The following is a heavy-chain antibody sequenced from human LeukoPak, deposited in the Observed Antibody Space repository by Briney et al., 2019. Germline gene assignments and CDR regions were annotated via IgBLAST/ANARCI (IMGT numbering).Heavy chain of an antibody. D-gene: IGHD2-21*02. J-gene: IGHJ4*02. V-gene: IGHV3-23*01. Sequence: GGSLRLSCAASGFTFSSYAMSWVRQAPGKGLEWVSAISGSGGSTYYADSVKGRFTISRDNSKNTLYLQMNSLRAEDTAVYYCAKDRAVVVTASGYWGQRTLVTVSS. CDR1: GFTFSSYA. CDR3: AKDRAVVVTASGY. CDR2: ISGSGGST.